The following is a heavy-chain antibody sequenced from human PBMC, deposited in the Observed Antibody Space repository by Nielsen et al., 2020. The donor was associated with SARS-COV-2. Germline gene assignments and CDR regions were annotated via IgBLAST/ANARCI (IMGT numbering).Heavy chain of an antibody. Sequence: GGSLRLSCAASGFTFSSYGMHWVRQAPGKGLEWVAVIWYDGSNKYYADSVKGRFTISRDNAKNSLYLQMNSLRAEDTAVYYCAREGTTYYYDTNAFDIWGQGTMVTVSS. V-gene: IGHV3-30*19. J-gene: IGHJ3*02. CDR2: IWYDGSNK. CDR1: GFTFSSYG. CDR3: AREGTTYYYDTNAFDI. D-gene: IGHD3-22*01.